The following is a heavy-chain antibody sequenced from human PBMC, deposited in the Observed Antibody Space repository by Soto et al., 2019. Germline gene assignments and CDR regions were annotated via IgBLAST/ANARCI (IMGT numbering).Heavy chain of an antibody. CDR3: DRDKVGVDV. J-gene: IGHJ6*02. V-gene: IGHV4-30-2*01. CDR2: IYHSGST. CDR1: GGSISSGGYY. Sequence: SETLSLTCTVSGGSISSGGYYWSWIRQPPGKGLEWIGYIYHSGSTYYNPSLESRVTISVDRSNNQFSLKLTSVTPQDTAVYYCDRDKVGVDVWGQGTTVTVSS.